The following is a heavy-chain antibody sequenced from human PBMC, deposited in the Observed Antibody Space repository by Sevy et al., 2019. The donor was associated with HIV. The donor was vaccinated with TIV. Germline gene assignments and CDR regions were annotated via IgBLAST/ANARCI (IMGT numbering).Heavy chain of an antibody. D-gene: IGHD3-22*01. CDR1: GDSVSSNSAA. Sequence: SQTLSLTCAISGDSVSSNSAAWNWIRQSPSRGLEWLGRTYYRSKWYNDYAVSVKSRITINPDTSKNQFSLQLNSVTPEDTAVYYCARGRDGSGYYRRYYYYGMDVWGQGTTVTVSS. J-gene: IGHJ6*02. V-gene: IGHV6-1*01. CDR3: ARGRDGSGYYRRYYYYGMDV. CDR2: TYYRSKWYN.